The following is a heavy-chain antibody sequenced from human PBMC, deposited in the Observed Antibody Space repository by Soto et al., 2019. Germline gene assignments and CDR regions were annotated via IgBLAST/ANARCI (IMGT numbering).Heavy chain of an antibody. D-gene: IGHD4-4*01. V-gene: IGHV4-59*01. J-gene: IGHJ4*02. CDR1: DASIRVYY. CDR3: ARGASNWQYFDY. Sequence: SETLSLTCTVSDASIRVYYWSWIRQPPGKGLEWIGYFHYSGISNYNSSLKSRVTMSLDTSKNQFSLKLSSVSAADTAIYYCARGASNWQYFDYWGQGALVTVSS. CDR2: FHYSGIS.